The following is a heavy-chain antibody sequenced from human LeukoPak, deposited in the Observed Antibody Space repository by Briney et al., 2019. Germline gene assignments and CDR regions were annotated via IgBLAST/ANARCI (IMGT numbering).Heavy chain of an antibody. CDR2: IPYDGSNK. J-gene: IGHJ4*02. Sequence: GGSLRLSCAASGFTFSSYAMHWVRQAPGKGLEWVAVIPYDGSNKYYADSVKDRFTISRDNSKNTLYLQMNSLRAEDTAVYYCARDRGDGYNFLDYWGQGTLVTVSP. V-gene: IGHV3-30-3*01. CDR3: ARDRGDGYNFLDY. D-gene: IGHD5-24*01. CDR1: GFTFSSYA.